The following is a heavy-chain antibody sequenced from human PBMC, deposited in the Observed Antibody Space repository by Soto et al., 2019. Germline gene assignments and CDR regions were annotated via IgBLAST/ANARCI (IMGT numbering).Heavy chain of an antibody. J-gene: IGHJ3*02. Sequence: SETLSLTCTVSGGSISSYYWSWIRQPPGKGLERIGYIFYSGSTNYNPSLKSRVSISVDMSKNQFSLKLSSVTAADTAVYYCASPSGTIDGAFDIWGQGTMVTVSS. CDR2: IFYSGST. CDR1: GGSISSYY. CDR3: ASPSGTIDGAFDI. D-gene: IGHD3-10*01. V-gene: IGHV4-59*01.